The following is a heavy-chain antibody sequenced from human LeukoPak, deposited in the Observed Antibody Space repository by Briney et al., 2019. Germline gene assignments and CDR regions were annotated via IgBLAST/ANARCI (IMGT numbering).Heavy chain of an antibody. Sequence: PGGSLRLSCAASGFTVSSNYMSWVRQAPGKGLEWVSVIYSSDSTYYAESVKGRFTISRDNSKNTLYLQMNSLRAEDTAVYYCAREAPPGYYFDYWGQGTLVTVSS. CDR3: AREAPPGYYFDY. CDR1: GFTVSSNY. V-gene: IGHV3-53*01. CDR2: IYSSDST. J-gene: IGHJ4*02. D-gene: IGHD1-1*01.